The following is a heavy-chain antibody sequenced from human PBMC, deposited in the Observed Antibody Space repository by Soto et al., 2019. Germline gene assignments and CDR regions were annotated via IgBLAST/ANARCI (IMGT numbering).Heavy chain of an antibody. Sequence: QVQLQESGPGLVKPSETLSLTCTVSGGSINHHYWSWVRQPPGKGLAWIGYIYSTGSTNYNPSLKRRPTMSEDTSKNQVSQKLSAVTAADTAIYYCARANWYCEYWGQGILVTVSS. CDR2: IYSTGST. CDR3: ARANWYCEY. V-gene: IGHV4-59*11. D-gene: IGHD7-27*01. J-gene: IGHJ4*02. CDR1: GGSINHHY.